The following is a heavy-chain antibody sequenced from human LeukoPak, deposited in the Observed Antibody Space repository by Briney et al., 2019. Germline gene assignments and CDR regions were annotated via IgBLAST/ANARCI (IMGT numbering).Heavy chain of an antibody. J-gene: IGHJ5*02. CDR3: ARARKQFGVVAFAIRPGRADNWFDP. Sequence: SETLSLTCTVSGGSISSSSYYWGWIRQPPGKGLEWIGSIYYSGSTYYSPSLKSRVTISVDTSKNQFSLKLSSVAAADTAVYYCARARKQFGVVAFAIRPGRADNWFDPWGQGTLVTVSS. CDR2: IYYSGST. CDR1: GGSISSSSYY. V-gene: IGHV4-39*07. D-gene: IGHD3-3*01.